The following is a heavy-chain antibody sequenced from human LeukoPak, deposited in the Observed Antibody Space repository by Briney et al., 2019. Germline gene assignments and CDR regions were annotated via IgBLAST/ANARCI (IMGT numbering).Heavy chain of an antibody. V-gene: IGHV4-31*03. CDR1: GGSISSGGYY. J-gene: IGHJ6*03. D-gene: IGHD3-3*01. CDR3: ARGGVKLRYYYYYYMDV. Sequence: PSETLSLTCTVSGGSISSGGYYWSWIRQHPGKGLEWTGYIYYSGSTYYNPSLKSRVTISVDTSKNQFSLKLSSVTAADTAVYYCARGGVKLRYYYYYYMDVWGKGTTVTVSS. CDR2: IYYSGST.